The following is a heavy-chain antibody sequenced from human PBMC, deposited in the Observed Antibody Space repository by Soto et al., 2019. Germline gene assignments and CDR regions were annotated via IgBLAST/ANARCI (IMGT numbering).Heavy chain of an antibody. CDR3: AKDYYHSGNNYFDH. V-gene: IGHV3-23*01. Sequence: GGSLRLSCAASGFTFSNYWMSWVRQAPGKGLEWVSNISDSGDNTNYADSVKGRSTISRDNSKNTLYLQVNSLGAEDTAVYYCAKDYYHSGNNYFDHWGQGTLVTVSS. CDR2: ISDSGDNT. D-gene: IGHD3-10*01. CDR1: GFTFSNYW. J-gene: IGHJ4*02.